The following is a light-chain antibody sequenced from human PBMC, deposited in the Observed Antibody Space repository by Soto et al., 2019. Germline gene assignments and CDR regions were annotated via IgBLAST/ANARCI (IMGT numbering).Light chain of an antibody. CDR2: DAS. Sequence: DIQMPQSPSSLSASVGDRVTITCQASQDISNYLNWYQQKPGKAPKLLIYDASNLETGVPSRFSGSGSGTDFTFTISSLQPEDIATYYCQQYDNRHLTFSGGTKVLIK. J-gene: IGKJ4*01. CDR1: QDISNY. V-gene: IGKV1-33*01. CDR3: QQYDNRHLT.